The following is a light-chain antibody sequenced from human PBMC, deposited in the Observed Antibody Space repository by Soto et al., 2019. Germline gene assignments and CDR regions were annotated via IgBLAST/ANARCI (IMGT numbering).Light chain of an antibody. Sequence: EIVLTQSPGTLSLSPGERATLSCRASQSVSSSYLAWYQQKPGQAPRLLIYGASSRATGIPDRFSDSGSGTDFTLTISRLEPEDIAVYYCQQYGSSPLTFGGGTNVEIK. CDR1: QSVSSSY. J-gene: IGKJ4*01. V-gene: IGKV3-20*01. CDR3: QQYGSSPLT. CDR2: GAS.